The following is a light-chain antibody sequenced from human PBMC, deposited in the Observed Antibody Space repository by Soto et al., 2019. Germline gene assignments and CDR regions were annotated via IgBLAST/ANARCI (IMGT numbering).Light chain of an antibody. CDR1: QSVSSSF. J-gene: IGKJ4*01. CDR3: QQYGSSPVT. Sequence: EIVLTQSPGTLSLSPGEGGTLSCRASQSVSSSFLAWYQQKPDQAPRLLIYGASSRATGIPDRFSGSGSGTDFTLTISRLEPEDFAVYYCQQYGSSPVTFGGGTKVDIK. CDR2: GAS. V-gene: IGKV3-20*01.